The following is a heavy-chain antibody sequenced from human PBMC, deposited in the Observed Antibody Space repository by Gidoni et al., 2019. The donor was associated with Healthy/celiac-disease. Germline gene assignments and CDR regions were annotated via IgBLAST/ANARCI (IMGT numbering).Heavy chain of an antibody. D-gene: IGHD2-15*01. V-gene: IGHV3-30-3*01. CDR2: ISYDGSNK. CDR3: ARIVVVAAYNWFDP. Sequence: VHLVVSGGVVVQPGRSLTLSWPACGFSFSSYAMPGVRQAQGKGLEWVAVISYDGSNKYYADAGKGRFTISRDNSKNTLYLQMNSLRAEDTAVYYCARIVVVAAYNWFDPWGQGTLVTVSS. J-gene: IGHJ5*02. CDR1: GFSFSSYA.